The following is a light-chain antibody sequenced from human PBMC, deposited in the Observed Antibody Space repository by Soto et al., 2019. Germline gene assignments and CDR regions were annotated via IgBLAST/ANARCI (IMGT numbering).Light chain of an antibody. CDR2: DAS. Sequence: EIVLTQSPATLSLSPGKRATLSCRASQSIGLAIAWYQHKPGQAPRLLIFDASQRATGIPARFRGSGSGTDITLTISRPEPEDFAVYYCQQCGGSPLFSFGPGTRVDI. CDR1: QSIGLA. J-gene: IGKJ3*01. CDR3: QQCGGSPLFS. V-gene: IGKV3-11*01.